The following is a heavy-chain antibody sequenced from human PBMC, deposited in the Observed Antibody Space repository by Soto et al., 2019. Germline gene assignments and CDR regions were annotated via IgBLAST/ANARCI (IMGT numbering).Heavy chain of an antibody. Sequence: QVQLVQSGAEVKKPGASVKVSCKASGYTFTSYAMHWVRQAPGQRLEWMGWINAGNGNTKYSQKFQGRVTITRDTSASKAYMELSSLRSEDTAVYYCARMRGGCSGGSCYSDYWGQGTLVTVSS. CDR1: GYTFTSYA. D-gene: IGHD2-15*01. CDR3: ARMRGGCSGGSCYSDY. CDR2: INAGNGNT. J-gene: IGHJ4*02. V-gene: IGHV1-3*01.